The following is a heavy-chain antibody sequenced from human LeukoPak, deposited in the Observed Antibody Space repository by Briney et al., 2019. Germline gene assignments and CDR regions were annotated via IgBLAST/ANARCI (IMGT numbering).Heavy chain of an antibody. V-gene: IGHV1-2*06. CDR2: INPNSGGT. J-gene: IGHJ6*02. D-gene: IGHD3-10*01. CDR3: ARSPRITMVRGKRYYYYGMDV. CDR1: GYAFTGYY. Sequence: GASVKVSCKASGYAFTGYYMHWVRQAPGQGLEWMGRINPNSGGTNYAQKFQGRVAMTRDTSISTAYMELSRLRSDDTAVYYCARSPRITMVRGKRYYYYGMDVWGQGTTVTVSS.